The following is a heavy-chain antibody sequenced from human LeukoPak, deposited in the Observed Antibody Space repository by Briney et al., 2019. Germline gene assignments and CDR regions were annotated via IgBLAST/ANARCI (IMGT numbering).Heavy chain of an antibody. CDR2: ITDSGGNR. CDR1: GFTFSSYA. D-gene: IGHD6-19*01. J-gene: IGHJ4*02. V-gene: IGHV3-23*01. Sequence: YPGGSLRLSCAASGFTFSSYAMSWVRQAPGKGLEWVSAITDSGGNRQYTDSVKGRFTISRDNSKNTLYLQMDSLRADDTAVYCCAKSSRYGTGWYGKIDYWGQGTLVTVSS. CDR3: AKSSRYGTGWYGKIDY.